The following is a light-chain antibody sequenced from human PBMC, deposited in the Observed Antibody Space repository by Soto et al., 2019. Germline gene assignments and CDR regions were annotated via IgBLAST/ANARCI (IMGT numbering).Light chain of an antibody. V-gene: IGKV3-11*01. CDR1: PSVANF. Sequence: EIVLTQSPATLSLSPGERATLSCRASPSVANFVAWYQQKPGQAPRLLIYGAFNRATGIPARFSGSGSGTDFTLTISSLEPEDFAVYSCQQYGSSPTTFGQGTRLEIK. CDR2: GAF. J-gene: IGKJ5*01. CDR3: QQYGSSPTT.